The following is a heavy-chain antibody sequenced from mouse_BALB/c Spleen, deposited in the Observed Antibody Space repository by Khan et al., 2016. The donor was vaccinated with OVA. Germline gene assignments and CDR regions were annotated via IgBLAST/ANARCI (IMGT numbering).Heavy chain of an antibody. CDR2: IDPPNDDS. V-gene: IGHV14-3*02. J-gene: IGHJ3*01. D-gene: IGHD2-10*02. Sequence: VQLKESGAELVKPGASVNLSCSASGFNIKDTYIHWVKQRPEQGLEWIGRIDPPNDDSKYGPKFQDKATLTADTSSNTAYLQLTSLTSEDTAVYYCATRYGNPFAYWGQGTLVSVSA. CDR1: GFNIKDTY. CDR3: ATRYGNPFAY.